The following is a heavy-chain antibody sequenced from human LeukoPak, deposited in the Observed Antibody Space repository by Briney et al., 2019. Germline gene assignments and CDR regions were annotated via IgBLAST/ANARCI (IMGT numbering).Heavy chain of an antibody. CDR3: ARDDDYDSSGYYRYYYYYYMDV. CDR2: ISSSGSTI. Sequence: GGSLRLSCAASGFTFSSYTMNWVRQAPGKGLEWVSYISSSGSTIYYADSVKGRFTISRDNAKNSLYLQMNSLRAEDTAVYYCARDDDYDSSGYYRYYYYYYMDVWGKGTTVTVSS. CDR1: GFTFSSYT. V-gene: IGHV3-48*01. D-gene: IGHD3-22*01. J-gene: IGHJ6*03.